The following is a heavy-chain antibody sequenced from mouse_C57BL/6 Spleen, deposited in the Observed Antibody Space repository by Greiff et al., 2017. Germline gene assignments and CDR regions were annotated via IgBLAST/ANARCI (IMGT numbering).Heavy chain of an antibody. D-gene: IGHD1-1*01. J-gene: IGHJ4*01. V-gene: IGHV14-4*01. Sequence: VQLQQSGAELVRPGASVKLSCTASGFNIKDDYMHWVKQRPEQGLEWIGWIDPANGDTEYASKFQGKATITADTSSNTAYLQLSSLTSEDTAVYYCTFHYYGSSYGYAMDDWGQGTSVTVSS. CDR1: GFNIKDDY. CDR3: TFHYYGSSYGYAMDD. CDR2: IDPANGDT.